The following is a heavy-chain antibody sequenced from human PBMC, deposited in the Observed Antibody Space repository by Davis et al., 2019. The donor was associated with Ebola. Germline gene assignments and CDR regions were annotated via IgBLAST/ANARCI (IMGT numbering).Heavy chain of an antibody. CDR2: IGTAGDP. Sequence: GESLKISCAASGFTFSSYDMHWVRQATGKGLEWVSAIGTAGDPYYPGSVKGRFTISRDNSKKTLYLQMNSLRAEDTAVYYCAKSGLSFGVVKYHYGMDVWGKGTTVTVSS. D-gene: IGHD3-3*01. CDR1: GFTFSSYD. CDR3: AKSGLSFGVVKYHYGMDV. V-gene: IGHV3-13*05. J-gene: IGHJ6*04.